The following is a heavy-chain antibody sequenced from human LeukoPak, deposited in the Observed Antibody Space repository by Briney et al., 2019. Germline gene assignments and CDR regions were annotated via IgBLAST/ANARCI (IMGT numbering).Heavy chain of an antibody. J-gene: IGHJ4*02. Sequence: PGGSLRLSCAASGFTFSSYAMSWVRQAPGKGLEWVSAISGSGGSTYYADSVKGRFTISRDNSKNTLYLQMNSLRAEDTAVYYCAKGPHDAIITMVRGRNHRQYYFDYWGQGTLVTVSS. CDR3: AKGPHDAIITMVRGRNHRQYYFDY. CDR1: GFTFSSYA. CDR2: ISGSGGST. V-gene: IGHV3-23*01. D-gene: IGHD3-10*01.